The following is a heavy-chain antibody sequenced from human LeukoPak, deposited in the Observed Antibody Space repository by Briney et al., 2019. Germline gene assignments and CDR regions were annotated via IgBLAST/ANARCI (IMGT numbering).Heavy chain of an antibody. J-gene: IGHJ4*02. Sequence: NPSQTLSLTCTVSGGSTSSGDYYWSWIRQHPGKGLEWIGNIYYSGSTYYNPSLKSRVTISVDTSKSQFSLKLSSVTAADTAVYYCAREGYDSSYYYYLDYWGQGTLVTVSS. D-gene: IGHD3-22*01. CDR1: GGSTSSGDYY. V-gene: IGHV4-31*03. CDR2: IYYSGST. CDR3: AREGYDSSYYYYLDY.